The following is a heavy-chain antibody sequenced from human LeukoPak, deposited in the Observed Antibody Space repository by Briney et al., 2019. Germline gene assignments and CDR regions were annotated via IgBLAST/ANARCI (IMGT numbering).Heavy chain of an antibody. Sequence: GGSLRLSCAASGFSFSNYGMHWVRQTPGKGLEWVAFIRYDGTNKHYADSVKGRLTISRDNSKNTLYLQMNSLRAEDTAVYYCARASKILTGYFDYWGQGTLVTVSS. V-gene: IGHV3-30*02. CDR2: IRYDGTNK. CDR1: GFSFSNYG. J-gene: IGHJ4*01. CDR3: ARASKILTGYFDY. D-gene: IGHD3-9*01.